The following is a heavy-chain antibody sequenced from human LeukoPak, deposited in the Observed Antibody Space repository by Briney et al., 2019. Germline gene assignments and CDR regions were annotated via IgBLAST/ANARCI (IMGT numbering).Heavy chain of an antibody. J-gene: IGHJ4*02. D-gene: IGHD2-2*02. CDR2: INHSGRT. CDR1: GGSFSDYY. Sequence: SETLSLTCAVYGGSFSDYYWSWLRKPPGKGLEWVGEINHSGRTNHIPSLKSRVTISVDTSKKQSSLNWSSVPAADTAVYYCAIRYCSSASCYMYYWGQGTLVTVSP. V-gene: IGHV4-34*01. CDR3: AIRYCSSASCYMYY.